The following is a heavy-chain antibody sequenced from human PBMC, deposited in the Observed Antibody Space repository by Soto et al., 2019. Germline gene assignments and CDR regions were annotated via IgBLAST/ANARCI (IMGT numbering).Heavy chain of an antibody. D-gene: IGHD3-22*01. CDR1: GFTFSNAW. CDR3: ARAIPPTSGWYYFDS. V-gene: IGHV3-21*01. Sequence: PGGSLRLSCAASGFTFSNAWMNWVRQAPGKGLECVSSISISSSYIYYADSVKGRFTISRDNAKNSLYLQMNSLRAEHTAVYYCARAIPPTSGWYYFDSWGQGSTVTISS. CDR2: ISISSSYI. J-gene: IGHJ4*02.